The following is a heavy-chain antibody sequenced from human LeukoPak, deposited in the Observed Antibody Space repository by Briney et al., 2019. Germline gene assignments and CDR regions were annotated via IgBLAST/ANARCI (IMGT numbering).Heavy chain of an antibody. CDR3: ARGRSNYYGMDV. Sequence: SETLSLTCTVSGGSISGYYWSWIRQPPGKGLEWIGYIYHSGSTNYSPSLKSRVTMSVDTSKNLFSLKVSSVTAADTAVYYCARGRSNYYGMDVWGQGTTVTVSS. J-gene: IGHJ6*02. D-gene: IGHD1-26*01. CDR2: IYHSGST. V-gene: IGHV4-59*01. CDR1: GGSISGYY.